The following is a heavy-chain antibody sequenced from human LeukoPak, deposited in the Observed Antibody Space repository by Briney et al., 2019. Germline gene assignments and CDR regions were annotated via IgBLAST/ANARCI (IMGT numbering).Heavy chain of an antibody. V-gene: IGHV4-59*12. Sequence: SETLSLTCTVSGGSISSYYWSWIRQPPGKGLEWIGYISYSGSTNYNPSLKSRVTISVDTSKNQFSLKLRSVTAADTAVYYCARPTLTAYYYDSSGYYGAFDIWGQGTMVTVSS. D-gene: IGHD3-22*01. CDR1: GGSISSYY. CDR2: ISYSGST. J-gene: IGHJ3*02. CDR3: ARPTLTAYYYDSSGYYGAFDI.